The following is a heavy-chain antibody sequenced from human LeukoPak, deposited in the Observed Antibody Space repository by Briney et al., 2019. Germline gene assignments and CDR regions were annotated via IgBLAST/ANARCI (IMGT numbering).Heavy chain of an antibody. CDR2: IIPIFGTA. CDR1: GGTFSSYA. CDR3: AATSIIFNWFDP. Sequence: SVKVSCKASGGTFSSYAISWVRQAPGQGLEWMGRIIPIFGTANYAQKFQGRVTFTTDESTTTAHMELSNLNPEDTAVYYCAATSIIFNWFDPWGQGTLVTVSS. D-gene: IGHD1-14*01. V-gene: IGHV1-69*05. J-gene: IGHJ5*02.